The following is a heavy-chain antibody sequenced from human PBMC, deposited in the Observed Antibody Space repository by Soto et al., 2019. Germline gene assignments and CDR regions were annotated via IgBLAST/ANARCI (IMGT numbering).Heavy chain of an antibody. CDR2: IYHSGST. Sequence: QVQLQESGPGLVKPSGTLSLTCAVSSGSISSPNWWSWVRQPPGKGLEWIGEIYHSGSTRYNPSLQSRVTISGDTSKNQFSLRLTSVAAADTAVYYCARQAPYGSVRIYDYWGQGSLVTVSS. D-gene: IGHD3-10*01. CDR3: ARQAPYGSVRIYDY. J-gene: IGHJ4*02. V-gene: IGHV4-4*02. CDR1: SGSISSPNW.